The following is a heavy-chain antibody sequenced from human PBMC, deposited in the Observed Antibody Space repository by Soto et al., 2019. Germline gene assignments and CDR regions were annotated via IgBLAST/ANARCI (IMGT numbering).Heavy chain of an antibody. D-gene: IGHD3-3*01. CDR3: ASSTIFGVARRYYFDY. V-gene: IGHV4-30-2*01. J-gene: IGHJ4*02. CDR2: IYHSGST. Sequence: SETLSLTCAVSGGSISSGGYSWSWIRQPPGKGLEWIGSIYHSGSTYYNPSLKSLVTISVDRSKNQFSLKLSSVPAADTAVYYCASSTIFGVARRYYFDYWGQGTLVTVSS. CDR1: GGSISSGGYS.